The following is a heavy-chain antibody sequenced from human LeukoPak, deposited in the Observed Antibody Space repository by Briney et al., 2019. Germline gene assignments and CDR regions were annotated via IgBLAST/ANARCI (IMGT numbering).Heavy chain of an antibody. CDR2: ISSSAATI. D-gene: IGHD3-22*01. J-gene: IGHJ4*02. CDR1: GFTFSDYY. CDR3: AKGISGNYHHYFDY. Sequence: GGSLRLSCAASGFTFSDYYMSWIRQAPGKGLEWISYISSSAATIYYADSVKGRFTISRDNSKNTLYLQMNSLRAEDTAVYYCAKGISGNYHHYFDYWGQGTLVTVSS. V-gene: IGHV3-11*04.